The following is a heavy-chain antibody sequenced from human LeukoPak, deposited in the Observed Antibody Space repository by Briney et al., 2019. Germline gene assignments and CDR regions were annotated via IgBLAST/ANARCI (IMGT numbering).Heavy chain of an antibody. D-gene: IGHD3-22*01. J-gene: IGHJ4*02. CDR3: AKGGETSGYYGGPDY. CDR1: GFTVSAYA. Sequence: GGSLRLSCAASGFTVSAYAMAWVRQAPGKGLEWVSTIYDDNTYYADSVKGRFAISRDNSKNTLYLQMNSLRPEDTAVYYCAKGGETSGYYGGPDYWGQGTLVTVSS. V-gene: IGHV3-23*01. CDR2: IYDDNT.